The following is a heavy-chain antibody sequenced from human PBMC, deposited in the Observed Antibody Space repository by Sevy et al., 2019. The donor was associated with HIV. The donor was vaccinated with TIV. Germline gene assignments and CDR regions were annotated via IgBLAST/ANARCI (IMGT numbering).Heavy chain of an antibody. D-gene: IGHD5-12*01. CDR2: ISSSSSHI. Sequence: LSLTCAASGFSFNNYDMNWVRQAPGKGLEWISYISSSSSHIYYADSVKGRFTISRDNAKNSLSVQMNSLRAEDTAVYYCAREGGYTDQGMDVWGQGTTVTVSS. J-gene: IGHJ6*02. CDR1: GFSFNNYD. V-gene: IGHV3-48*01. CDR3: AREGGYTDQGMDV.